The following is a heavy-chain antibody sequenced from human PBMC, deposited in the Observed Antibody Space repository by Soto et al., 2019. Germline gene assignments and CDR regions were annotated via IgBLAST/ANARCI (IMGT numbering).Heavy chain of an antibody. J-gene: IGHJ4*02. CDR2: ISASGIST. V-gene: IGHV3-23*01. CDR3: AKDDAPTHPSTFDS. Sequence: GGALRLSCAASGFTFNKYAMNWVRRAPWKGLEWVSAISASGISTYYADSVKGRFTISRDTSRNTLSLQMNSLRAEDTAVYYCAKDDAPTHPSTFDSWSQGALVTVSS. D-gene: IGHD1-1*01. CDR1: GFTFNKYA.